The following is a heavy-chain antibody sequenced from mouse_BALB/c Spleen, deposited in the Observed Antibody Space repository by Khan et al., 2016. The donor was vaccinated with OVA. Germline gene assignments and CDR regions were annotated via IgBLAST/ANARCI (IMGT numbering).Heavy chain of an antibody. Sequence: DLAKPGASVKMSCKASGYTFTSYWINWIKQRPGQGLEWIGCINPESGNPNYNDKFEGKATLTVDTSSTTAYIQLSSLTSDDSAVYFCAREESYGRSCYALDYWGQGTSVTVSA. CDR2: INPESGNP. J-gene: IGHJ4*01. CDR1: GYTFTSYW. CDR3: AREESYGRSCYALDY. D-gene: IGHD1-1*01. V-gene: IGHV1S41*01.